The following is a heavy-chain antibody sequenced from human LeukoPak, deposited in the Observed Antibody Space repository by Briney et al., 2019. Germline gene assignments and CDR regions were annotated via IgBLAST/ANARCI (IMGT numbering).Heavy chain of an antibody. D-gene: IGHD3-10*01. CDR3: ARVKALSGSQFTRPYGMDV. V-gene: IGHV3-21*01. J-gene: IGHJ6*02. CDR1: GFTFSSYS. CDR2: ISSSSSYI. Sequence: PGGSLRLSCAASGFTFSSYSMNWVRQAPGKGLEWVSSISSSSSYIYYADSVKGRFTISRDNAKNSLYLQMNSLRAEDTAVYYCARVKALSGSQFTRPYGMDVWGQGTTVTVSS.